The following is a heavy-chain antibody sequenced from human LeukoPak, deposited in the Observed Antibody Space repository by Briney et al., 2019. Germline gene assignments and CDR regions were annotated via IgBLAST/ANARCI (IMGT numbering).Heavy chain of an antibody. Sequence: ASVKVSCKASGYTFTSYAMNWVRQAPGQGLEWMGWINTNTGNPTYAQGFTGRFVFSLDTSVSTAYLRISSLKAEDTAVYYCARGGLDFWSGYFDYWGQGTLVTVSS. V-gene: IGHV7-4-1*02. CDR1: GYTFTSYA. J-gene: IGHJ4*02. CDR3: ARGGLDFWSGYFDY. D-gene: IGHD3-3*01. CDR2: INTNTGNP.